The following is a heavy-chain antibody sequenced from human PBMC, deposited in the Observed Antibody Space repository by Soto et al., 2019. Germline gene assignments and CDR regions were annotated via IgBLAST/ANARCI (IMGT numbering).Heavy chain of an antibody. CDR3: ARMIVDDAFDI. CDR1: GASISSYY. J-gene: IGHJ3*02. Sequence: QVQLQESGPGLVKPSETLSLTCTVSGASISSYYWSWIRQPPGKGLEWIGYIYYSGSTNYNPSLKSRVTISVDTSKNQFSLKLSSVTAADTAVFHCARMIVDDAFDIWGQGTMVTVSS. CDR2: IYYSGST. D-gene: IGHD3-22*01. V-gene: IGHV4-59*01.